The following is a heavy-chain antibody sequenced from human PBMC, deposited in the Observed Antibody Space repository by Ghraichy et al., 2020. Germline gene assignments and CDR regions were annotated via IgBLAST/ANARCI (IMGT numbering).Heavy chain of an antibody. CDR1: GYTFTNYN. Sequence: ASVKVSCKASGYTFTNYNIAWVRQAPGQGLEWMGWIYAQNGDTNYAQRVQDRVTMTTDTSTSTAYMDLRSLRPDDTAVYFCARATHYYYGMDVWGQGTTVTVSS. V-gene: IGHV1-18*01. CDR3: ARATHYYYGMDV. J-gene: IGHJ6*02. CDR2: IYAQNGDT.